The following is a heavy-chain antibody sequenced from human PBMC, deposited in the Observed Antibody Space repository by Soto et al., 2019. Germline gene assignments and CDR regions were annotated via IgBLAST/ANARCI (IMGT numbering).Heavy chain of an antibody. J-gene: IGHJ1*01. CDR2: ISYDGRNK. D-gene: IGHD6-25*01. CDR1: GFIFSSYG. CDR3: AKDFLHTGIAAAAWAH. Sequence: LRLSCAASGFIFSSYGMHGVRQAPGKGLDWVAGISYDGRNKYYADSVRGRFTISRDNSKNTLYLEMNSLRAEDTAVYYCAKDFLHTGIAAAAWAHSGQGDLVTVYS. V-gene: IGHV3-30*18.